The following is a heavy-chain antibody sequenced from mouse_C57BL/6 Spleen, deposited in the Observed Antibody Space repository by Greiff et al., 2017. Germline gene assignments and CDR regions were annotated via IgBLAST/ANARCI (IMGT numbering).Heavy chain of an antibody. CDR2: IDPEDGET. J-gene: IGHJ2*01. D-gene: IGHD2-12*01. CDR3: ARLCIDDD. Sequence: VQLQQSGAELVKPGASVKLSCTASGFNIKDSYMHWVKQRTEQGLEWIGRIDPEDGETKSAPKFQGKATITADTSANTAYLQLSSLTSEDSAVYYGARLCIDDDWGKGTTLTVSS. CDR1: GFNIKDSY. V-gene: IGHV14-2*01.